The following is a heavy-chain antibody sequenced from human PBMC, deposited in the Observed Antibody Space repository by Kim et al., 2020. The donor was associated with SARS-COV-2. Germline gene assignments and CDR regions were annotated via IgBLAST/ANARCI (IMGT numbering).Heavy chain of an antibody. D-gene: IGHD3-22*01. V-gene: IGHV4-59*01. Sequence: NPSRKSRVTISVDTSKNQFSLKLSSVTAADTAVYYCARERDYYDSSGFDYWGQGTLVTVSS. J-gene: IGHJ4*02. CDR3: ARERDYYDSSGFDY.